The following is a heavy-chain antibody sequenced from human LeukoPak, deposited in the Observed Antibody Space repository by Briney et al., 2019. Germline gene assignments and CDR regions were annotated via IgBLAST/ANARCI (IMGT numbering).Heavy chain of an antibody. V-gene: IGHV1-69*05. CDR3: ARVRQQLVKGVGWGYYYYMDV. J-gene: IGHJ6*03. CDR2: IIPIFGTA. D-gene: IGHD6-13*01. Sequence: SVKVSCKASGGTFSSYAISWVRQAPGQGLEWMGGIIPIFGTANYAQKFQGRVTITTDESTSTAYMELSSLRSEDTAVYYCARVRQQLVKGVGWGYYYYMDVWGKGTTVTVSS. CDR1: GGTFSSYA.